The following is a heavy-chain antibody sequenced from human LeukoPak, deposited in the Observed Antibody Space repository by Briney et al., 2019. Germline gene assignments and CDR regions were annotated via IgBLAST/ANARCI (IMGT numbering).Heavy chain of an antibody. J-gene: IGHJ5*02. V-gene: IGHV1-8*01. CDR3: ARGSLTGSSWYWFDP. D-gene: IGHD6-13*01. CDR2: MNPNSGNT. CDR1: GYTFTRFG. Sequence: GASVKVPCKGSGYTFTRFGISWVRQAPGQGLEWMGWMNPNSGNTGYAQKFQGRVTMTRNTSISTAYMELSSLRSEDTAVYYCARGSLTGSSWYWFDPWGQGTLVTVSS.